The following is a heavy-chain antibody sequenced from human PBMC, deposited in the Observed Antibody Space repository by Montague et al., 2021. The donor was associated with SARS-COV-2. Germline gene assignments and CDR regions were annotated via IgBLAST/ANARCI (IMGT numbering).Heavy chain of an antibody. CDR1: GGSISSSSYY. CDR3: ARDLDWQQDPSTDDFHYGMDV. J-gene: IGHJ6*02. CDR2: IYYSGIT. Sequence: SETLSLTCTVSGGSISSSSYYWGWIRQPPGKGLEWIGSIYYSGITYYNPSLKSRVTISVYTSKNQFSLKLSSVTAADTAVYFCARDLDWQQDPSTDDFHYGMDVWGQGTTVIVSS. D-gene: IGHD6-13*01. V-gene: IGHV4-39*02.